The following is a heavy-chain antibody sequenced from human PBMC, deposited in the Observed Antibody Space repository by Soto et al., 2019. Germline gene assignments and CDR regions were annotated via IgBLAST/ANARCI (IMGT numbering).Heavy chain of an antibody. V-gene: IGHV1-69*06. Sequence: ASVKVSCKASGGTFSSYAISWLRQSAGQGLEWMGGIIPIFGTANYAQKFQGRVTITADKSTSTAYMELSSLRSEDTAVYYCARGRDGYNLGSFDYWGQGTLVTVSS. CDR1: GGTFSSYA. J-gene: IGHJ4*02. D-gene: IGHD5-12*01. CDR2: IIPIFGTA. CDR3: ARGRDGYNLGSFDY.